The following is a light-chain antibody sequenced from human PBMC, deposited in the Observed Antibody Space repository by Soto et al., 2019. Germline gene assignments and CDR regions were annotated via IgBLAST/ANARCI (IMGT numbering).Light chain of an antibody. CDR1: QSVSSN. J-gene: IGKJ1*01. V-gene: IGKV3-15*01. Sequence: EIVMTQSPATLSVSPGERVTLSCRASQSVSSNLAWYQQKPGQAPRLLIYGESTRATGIPARFSGSGSGTEFTLTISSLQSEDFAVYYCQQYNNWWTFGQGTKVDIK. CDR2: GES. CDR3: QQYNNWWT.